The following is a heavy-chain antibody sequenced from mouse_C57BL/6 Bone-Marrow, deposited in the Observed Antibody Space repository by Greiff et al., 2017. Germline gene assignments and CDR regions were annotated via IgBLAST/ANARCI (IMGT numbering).Heavy chain of an antibody. J-gene: IGHJ2*01. V-gene: IGHV1-69*01. CDR3: ARDWYFDY. CDR1: GYTFTSYW. Sequence: QVQLQQSGAELVMPGASVKLSCKASGYTFTSYWMHWVKQRPGQGLEWIGEIDPSDSYTNYNQKFKGKSTLTVDNSSSTAYMQLSSLTSEDSAVYYCARDWYFDYWGQGTTLTVSS. CDR2: IDPSDSYT. D-gene: IGHD4-1*01.